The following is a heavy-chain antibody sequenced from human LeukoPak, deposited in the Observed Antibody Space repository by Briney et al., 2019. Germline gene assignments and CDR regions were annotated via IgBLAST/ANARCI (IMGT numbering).Heavy chain of an antibody. CDR1: GYTFTSYD. D-gene: IGHD3-10*01. CDR3: ARGRITMVRGVIIRFDP. V-gene: IGHV1-8*01. J-gene: IGHJ5*02. CDR2: MNPNSGNT. Sequence: ASVKVSCKASGYTFTSYDINWVRQATGQGLEWMGWMNPNSGNTGYAQKFQGRVTMTRNTSISTAYMELSSLRSEDTAVYYCARGRITMVRGVIIRFDPWGQGTLVTVSS.